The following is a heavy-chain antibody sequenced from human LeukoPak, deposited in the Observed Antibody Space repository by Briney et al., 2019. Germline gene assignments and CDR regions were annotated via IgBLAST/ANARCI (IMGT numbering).Heavy chain of an antibody. CDR3: ARVNVWGVIKDYFDY. D-gene: IGHD3-10*01. J-gene: IGHJ4*02. CDR1: GYTFIGYY. Sequence: ASVKVSCKASGYTFIGYYLHWVRQAPGQGLEWMGWTNPNSGGAHYAQKFQGRVTMTRDTSISTAYMVLSSLRSDDTAVYYCARVNVWGVIKDYFDYWGQGILVTVSS. CDR2: TNPNSGGA. V-gene: IGHV1-2*02.